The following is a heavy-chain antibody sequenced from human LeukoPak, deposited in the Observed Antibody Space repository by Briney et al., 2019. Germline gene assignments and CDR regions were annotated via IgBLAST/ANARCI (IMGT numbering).Heavy chain of an antibody. CDR2: IYHSGST. D-gene: IGHD4/OR15-4a*01. CDR1: GGSFSGYY. V-gene: IGHV4-34*01. CDR3: ANLFRIIGWFDYGYV. J-gene: IGHJ4*02. Sequence: SETLSLTCAVYGGSFSGYYWSWIRQPPGKGLEWIGEIYHSGSTNYNPSLKSRVTISVDKSKNQFSLKLSSVTAADTAVYYCANLFRIIGWFDYGYVWSQGTLVTVSS.